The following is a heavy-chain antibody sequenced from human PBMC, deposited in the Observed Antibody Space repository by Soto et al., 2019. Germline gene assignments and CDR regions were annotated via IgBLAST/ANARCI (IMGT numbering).Heavy chain of an antibody. V-gene: IGHV3-15*01. D-gene: IGHD3-22*01. Sequence: GGSLRLSCAASGFTFNNAWMGWVRQAPGQGLEWVGHMKSKSEGETTDYAAPVKGGFTISRDDSKNTVYLQMNRLTTEDTAVYYCTAQFYFDASGYSFDLWGQGTLVTVSS. J-gene: IGHJ4*02. CDR3: TAQFYFDASGYSFDL. CDR1: GFTFNNAW. CDR2: MKSKSEGETT.